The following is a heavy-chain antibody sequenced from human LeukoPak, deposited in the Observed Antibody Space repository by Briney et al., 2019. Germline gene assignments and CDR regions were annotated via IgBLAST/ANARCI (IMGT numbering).Heavy chain of an antibody. Sequence: GGSLRLSCAASGFTFSAYGMHWVRQAPGKGLEWVAFIHYDGTITYYADSVKGRFTISRDSSKNTLFLQMNSLRAEDTALYYCAGESALDPYYFDYWGQGTVVTVSS. J-gene: IGHJ4*02. CDR3: AGESALDPYYFDY. V-gene: IGHV3-30*02. CDR2: IHYDGTIT. D-gene: IGHD3-9*01. CDR1: GFTFSAYG.